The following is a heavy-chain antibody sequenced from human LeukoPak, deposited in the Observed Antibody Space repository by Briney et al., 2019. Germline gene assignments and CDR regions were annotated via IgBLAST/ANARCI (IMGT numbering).Heavy chain of an antibody. CDR1: GGSISSSSYY. D-gene: IGHD3-9*01. CDR3: AGGRYFDWLQTTDAFDI. V-gene: IGHV4-39*07. CDR2: IYYSGST. J-gene: IGHJ3*02. Sequence: SETLSLTCTVSGGSISSSSYYWGWIRQPPGKGLEWIGSIYYSGSTYYNPSLKSRVTISVDTSKNQFSLKLSSVTAADTAVYYCAGGRYFDWLQTTDAFDIWGQGTMVTVSS.